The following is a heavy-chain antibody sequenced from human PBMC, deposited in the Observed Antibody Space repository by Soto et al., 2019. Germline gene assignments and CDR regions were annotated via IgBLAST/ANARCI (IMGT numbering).Heavy chain of an antibody. D-gene: IGHD1-26*01. CDR2: INPDSGGT. J-gene: IGHJ4*02. Sequence: QVQLVQSGAEVKKPGASVKVSCKTSGYTFIAYYIHWVRQAPGQGLEWMGCINPDSGGTKYAQKFQGRVTMTRDTSITTAYMDLSSLRSDDTAFYYCARALSFGSGTFDYWGQGTLVTVSS. CDR1: GYTFIAYY. CDR3: ARALSFGSGTFDY. V-gene: IGHV1-2*02.